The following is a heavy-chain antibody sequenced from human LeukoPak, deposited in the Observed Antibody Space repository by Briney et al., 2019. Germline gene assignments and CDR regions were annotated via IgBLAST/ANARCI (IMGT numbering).Heavy chain of an antibody. CDR1: GGSISSYY. D-gene: IGHD3-9*01. V-gene: IGHV4-59*12. J-gene: IGHJ3*02. CDR3: ARSRQIRYFDWFLSGDDAFDI. Sequence: PSETLSLTCTVSGGSISSYYWSWIRQSPGKGLEWIGEISHRGRTYYNPSLKSRVTISVDTSKNQFSLKLSSVTAADTAVYYCARSRQIRYFDWFLSGDDAFDIWGQGTMVTVSS. CDR2: ISHRGRT.